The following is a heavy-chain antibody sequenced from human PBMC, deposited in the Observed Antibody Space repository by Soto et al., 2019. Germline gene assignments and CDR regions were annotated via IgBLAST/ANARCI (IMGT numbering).Heavy chain of an antibody. CDR2: IYYSGST. J-gene: IGHJ5*02. Sequence: PLETLSLTCTFSGGSISSSSYYWGWIRQPPGKGLEWIGSIYYSGSTYYNPSLKSRVTISVDTSKNQFSLKLSSVTAADTAVYYCARRGVVVPAAGDNWFDPWGQGTLVNVS. CDR1: GGSISSSSYY. V-gene: IGHV4-39*01. CDR3: ARRGVVVPAAGDNWFDP. D-gene: IGHD2-2*01.